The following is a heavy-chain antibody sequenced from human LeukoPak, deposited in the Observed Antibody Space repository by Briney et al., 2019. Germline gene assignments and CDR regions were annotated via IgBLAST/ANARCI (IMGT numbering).Heavy chain of an antibody. CDR3: VTEEVTAGAFDF. Sequence: PGGSLRLSCAASGFSVSHKFMDWVRQAPGKGLEWVSVIYTGGKTDYADSVKGRFTISRDNSKNTLFLRMNSLRGADTAVYYCVTEEVTAGAFDFWGQGTMVTVSS. CDR1: GFSVSHKF. J-gene: IGHJ3*01. D-gene: IGHD2-21*02. V-gene: IGHV3-66*01. CDR2: IYTGGKT.